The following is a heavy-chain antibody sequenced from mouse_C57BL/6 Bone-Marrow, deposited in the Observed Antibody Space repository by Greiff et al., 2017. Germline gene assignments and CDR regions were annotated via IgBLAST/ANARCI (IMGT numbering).Heavy chain of an antibody. CDR1: GFSLTSYS. CDR2: IWSGGST. Sequence: QVQLQQSGPGLVQPSQSLSITCTVSGFSLTSYSVHWVRQSPGKGLEWLGVIWSGGSTDYNAAFISRLSISEDNSKSQFFVKLNSQQADGTSIYYCDSGFWYAYWGQGTLVTVSA. J-gene: IGHJ3*01. V-gene: IGHV2-2*01. CDR3: DSGFWYAY.